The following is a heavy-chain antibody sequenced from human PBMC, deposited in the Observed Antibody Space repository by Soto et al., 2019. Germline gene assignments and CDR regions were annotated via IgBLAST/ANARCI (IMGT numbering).Heavy chain of an antibody. CDR1: GFTFSTYV. J-gene: IGHJ4*02. D-gene: IGHD1-26*01. Sequence: PGGSLRLSCAVSGFTFSTYVMNWVRQAPGKGLEWVSSINGRSNYIYYADAVKGRFTISRDNAKNSLYLQMNSLRAEDTAVYYCAREDGIVGTTSAFDYWGQGTLVTVSS. CDR3: AREDGIVGTTSAFDY. V-gene: IGHV3-21*01. CDR2: INGRSNYI.